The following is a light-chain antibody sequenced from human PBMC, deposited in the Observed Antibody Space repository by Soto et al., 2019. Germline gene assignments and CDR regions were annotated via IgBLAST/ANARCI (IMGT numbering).Light chain of an antibody. CDR1: QSISSY. Sequence: DIQMTQSPSSLSASVGDRVTITCRASQSISSYLNWYQQKPGKAPKLLIYAASSLQSGVPSRFSGNGSGTDFTLTISSLQPEDFATYYCQQSYSTLKFGQGTKVEIK. CDR2: AAS. V-gene: IGKV1-39*01. CDR3: QQSYSTLK. J-gene: IGKJ1*01.